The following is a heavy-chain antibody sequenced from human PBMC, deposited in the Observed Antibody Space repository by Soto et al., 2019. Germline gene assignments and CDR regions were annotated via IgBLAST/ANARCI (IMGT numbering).Heavy chain of an antibody. Sequence: ASVKVSCKASGYTFTSYYMHWVRQAPGQGLEWMGIINPSGGSTSYAQKFQGRVTMTRDTSTSTVYMELSSLRSEDTAVYYCARDLRGLWASYYYYYTDVWGKGTTVTVSS. D-gene: IGHD5-18*01. CDR2: INPSGGST. CDR1: GYTFTSYY. CDR3: ARDLRGLWASYYYYYTDV. J-gene: IGHJ6*03. V-gene: IGHV1-46*03.